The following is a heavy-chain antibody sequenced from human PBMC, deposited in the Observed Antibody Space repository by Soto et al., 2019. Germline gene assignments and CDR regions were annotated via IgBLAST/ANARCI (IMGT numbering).Heavy chain of an antibody. Sequence: SETLSLTCTVSGGSISSAYYWSWIRQRPGKGLEWIGYIYYNGGTNYSPSLRSRVTVSVDTSKNQFSMKMTSVTAADTAVYYCARGEVGTTYFDSWGQGAPVTVSS. CDR2: IYYNGGT. V-gene: IGHV4-31*03. J-gene: IGHJ4*02. D-gene: IGHD1-26*01. CDR1: GGSISSAYY. CDR3: ARGEVGTTYFDS.